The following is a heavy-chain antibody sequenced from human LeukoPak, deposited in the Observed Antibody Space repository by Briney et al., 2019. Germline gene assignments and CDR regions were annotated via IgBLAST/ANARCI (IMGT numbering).Heavy chain of an antibody. CDR1: GGSISSYD. Sequence: ETLSLTCTVSGGSISSYDRSWIRRPPGKGLEWIGDIYDSGSTTYNPALKSRVTISVDTSKNQFSLKLSSVAAAVKAVYYCARYSSRWYIFDHWGQGTLVTVSS. CDR3: ARYSSRWYIFDH. J-gene: IGHJ4*02. V-gene: IGHV4-59*01. D-gene: IGHD6-13*01. CDR2: IYDSGST.